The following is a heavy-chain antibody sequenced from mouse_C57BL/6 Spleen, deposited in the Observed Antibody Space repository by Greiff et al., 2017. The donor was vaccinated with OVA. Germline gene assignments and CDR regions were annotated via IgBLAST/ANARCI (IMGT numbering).Heavy chain of an antibody. V-gene: IGHV1-72*01. CDR1: GYTFTSYW. J-gene: IGHJ4*01. D-gene: IGHD1-1*01. Sequence: VKLMESGAELVKPGASVKLSCKASGYTFTSYWMHWVKQRPGRGLEWIGRIDPNSGGTKYNEKFKSKATLTVDKPSSTAYMQLSSLTSEDSAVYYCARGGTTVVATPYYYAMDYWGQGTSVTVSS. CDR3: ARGGTTVVATPYYYAMDY. CDR2: IDPNSGGT.